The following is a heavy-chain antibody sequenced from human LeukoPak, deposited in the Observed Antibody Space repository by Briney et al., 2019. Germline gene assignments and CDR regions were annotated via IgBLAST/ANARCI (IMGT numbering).Heavy chain of an antibody. Sequence: ASVKVSCKASGYTFTSYYMHWVRRAPGQGLEWMGIINPSGGSTSYAQKFQGRVTMTRDTSTSTVYMELSSLRSEDTAVYYCARERVVWGLWFGELFDYWGQGTLVTVSS. V-gene: IGHV1-46*01. D-gene: IGHD3-10*01. CDR1: GYTFTSYY. CDR2: INPSGGST. CDR3: ARERVVWGLWFGELFDY. J-gene: IGHJ4*02.